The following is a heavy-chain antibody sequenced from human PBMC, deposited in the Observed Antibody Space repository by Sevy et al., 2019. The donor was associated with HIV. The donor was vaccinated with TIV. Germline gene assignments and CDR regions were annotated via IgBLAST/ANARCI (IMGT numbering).Heavy chain of an antibody. J-gene: IGHJ6*02. D-gene: IGHD3-16*02. Sequence: ASVKVSCKASGYTFTSYGISWVRQAPGQGLEWMGWISAYNGNTNYAQKLQGRVIMTTDTSTSTAYMELRSLRSDDTAVYYCARDWVIRSPTVAYYYYGMDVWGQGTTVTVSS. CDR1: GYTFTSYG. CDR2: ISAYNGNT. V-gene: IGHV1-18*01. CDR3: ARDWVIRSPTVAYYYYGMDV.